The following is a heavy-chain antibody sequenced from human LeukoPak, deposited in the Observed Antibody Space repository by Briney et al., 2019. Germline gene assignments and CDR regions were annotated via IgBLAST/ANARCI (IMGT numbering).Heavy chain of an antibody. CDR1: GGSISSSSYY. D-gene: IGHD4-17*01. V-gene: IGHV4-39*01. CDR2: IYYSGST. CDR3: ARPPNPYGDGFDY. J-gene: IGHJ4*02. Sequence: PSETLSLTCTVSGGSISSSSYYWGWIRQPPGKGLEWIGSIYYSGSTYYNPSLKSRVTISVDTSKDQFSLKLSSVTAADTAVYYCARPPNPYGDGFDYWGQGTLVTVSS.